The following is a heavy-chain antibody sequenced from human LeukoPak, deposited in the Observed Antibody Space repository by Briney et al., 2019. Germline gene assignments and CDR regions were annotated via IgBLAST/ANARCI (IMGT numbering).Heavy chain of an antibody. J-gene: IGHJ6*04. Sequence: GGSLRLSCAASGFTFRNYWMSWIRQAPGRGLEWVANIQNAGSEKYYADSVKGRFTISRDNAKNSLYLQMNSLRAEDTAVYYCAELGITMIGGVWGKGTTVTISS. D-gene: IGHD3-10*02. V-gene: IGHV3-7*01. CDR2: IQNAGSEK. CDR1: GFTFRNYW. CDR3: AELGITMIGGV.